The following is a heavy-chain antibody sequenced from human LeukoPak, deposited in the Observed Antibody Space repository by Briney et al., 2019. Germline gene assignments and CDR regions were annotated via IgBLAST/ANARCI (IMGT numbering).Heavy chain of an antibody. J-gene: IGHJ4*02. CDR2: ISGNGGST. Sequence: GGSLRLSCAASGFTFSSYAMSWVRQAPGKGLEWVSAISGNGGSTYYADSVKGRFTISRDNSKNTLYLQMNSLRAEDTAVYYCAKDFEAYGSGSYFTPPGCLGYWGQGTLVTVSS. D-gene: IGHD3-10*01. CDR1: GFTFSSYA. CDR3: AKDFEAYGSGSYFTPPGCLGY. V-gene: IGHV3-23*01.